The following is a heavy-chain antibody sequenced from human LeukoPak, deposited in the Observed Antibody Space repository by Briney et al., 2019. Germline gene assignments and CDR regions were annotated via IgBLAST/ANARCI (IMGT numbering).Heavy chain of an antibody. CDR3: ARSGFGYCSSTSCYTSLYYYGMDV. D-gene: IGHD2-2*02. J-gene: IGHJ6*02. CDR1: GASFSGYY. CDR2: INHSGST. Sequence: SETLSLTCAVYGASFSGYYWSWIRQPPGKGLEWIGEINHSGSTNYNPSLKSRVTISVDTSKNQFSLKLSSVTAADTAVYYCARSGFGYCSSTSCYTSLYYYGMDVWGQGTTVTVSS. V-gene: IGHV4-34*01.